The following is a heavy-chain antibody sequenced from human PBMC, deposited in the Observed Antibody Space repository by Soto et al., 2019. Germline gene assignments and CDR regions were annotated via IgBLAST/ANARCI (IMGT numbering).Heavy chain of an antibody. CDR3: ARLCYREY. CDR2: ISGSDGKT. D-gene: IGHD2-21*01. CDR1: GFSFGGYA. V-gene: IGHV3-23*01. Sequence: PGGPLRPSCAPSGFSFGGYALTGVRHAPGKGLEWVSTISGSDGKTFYADSVKGRFSISRDTSQSTLYLQINSLRADDPAMYSFARLCYREYWGQGTRVTVSS. J-gene: IGHJ4*02.